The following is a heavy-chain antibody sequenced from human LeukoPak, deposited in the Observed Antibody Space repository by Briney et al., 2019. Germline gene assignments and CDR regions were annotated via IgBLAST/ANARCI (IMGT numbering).Heavy chain of an antibody. D-gene: IGHD3-10*01. CDR1: GFSFSSYS. CDR2: ISHTGSTM. V-gene: IGHV3-48*04. CDR3: AIPPLSGTGSSRPLAGMDV. J-gene: IGHJ6*02. Sequence: GGSLRLSCAASGFSFSSYSMNWVRQAPGKGLEWVSYISHTGSTMSYADSVKGRFTISRDDARNSLYLQMNSLRAEDTAVYYCAIPPLSGTGSSRPLAGMDVWGQGITVTVSS.